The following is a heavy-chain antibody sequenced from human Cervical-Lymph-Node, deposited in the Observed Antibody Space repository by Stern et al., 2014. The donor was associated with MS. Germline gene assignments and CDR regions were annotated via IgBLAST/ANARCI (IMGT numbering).Heavy chain of an antibody. CDR1: GGSITSSSYY. D-gene: IGHD1-26*01. V-gene: IGHV4-39*01. CDR3: VRPDIMGTIWN. J-gene: IGHJ4*02. CDR2: VYYTGST. Sequence: QVQLVQSGPGLVKPSETLSLTCTVSGGSITSSSYYWGWIRQPPGRGLEYIGTVYYTGSTFYDPSLKSRVTISVDTSKNPVPLKLTSVTAADTAVYYCVRPDIMGTIWNWGQGTLVTVSS.